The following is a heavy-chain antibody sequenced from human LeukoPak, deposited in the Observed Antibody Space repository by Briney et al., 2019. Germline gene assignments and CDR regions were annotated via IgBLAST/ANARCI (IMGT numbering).Heavy chain of an antibody. D-gene: IGHD3-10*01. Sequence: TLSLTCTVSGGSISSGGYYWSWIRQPPGKGLEWIGYIYHSGSTYYNPSLKSRVTISVDRSKNQFSLKLSSVTAADTAVYYCARGIMYLVWFGDRGYYFDYWGQGTLVTVSS. J-gene: IGHJ4*02. V-gene: IGHV4-30-2*01. CDR3: ARGIMYLVWFGDRGYYFDY. CDR2: IYHSGST. CDR1: GGSISSGGYY.